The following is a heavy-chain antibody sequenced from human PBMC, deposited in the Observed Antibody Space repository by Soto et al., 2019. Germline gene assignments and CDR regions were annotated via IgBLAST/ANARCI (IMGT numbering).Heavy chain of an antibody. CDR2: IKQDGSEK. D-gene: IGHD5-12*01. J-gene: IGHJ4*02. CDR1: GFTFSSYW. Sequence: EVQLVESGGGLVQPGGSLRLSCAASGFTFSSYWMSWVHQAPGKGLEWVANIKQDGSEKYYVDSVKGRFTISRDNAKNSLYLQMNSRRAEDTAVYYCVASGYDPVDYWGQGTLVTVSS. CDR3: VASGYDPVDY. V-gene: IGHV3-7*01.